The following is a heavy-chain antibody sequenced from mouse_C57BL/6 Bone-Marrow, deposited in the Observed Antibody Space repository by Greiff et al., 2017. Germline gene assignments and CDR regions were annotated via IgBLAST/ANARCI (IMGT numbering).Heavy chain of an antibody. V-gene: IGHV1-55*01. CDR3: ARLNTRSFFDY. J-gene: IGHJ2*01. CDR1: GYTFTSYW. Sequence: QVHVKQPGAELVKPGASVKLSCKASGYTFTSYWITWVKQRPGQGLEWIGDIYPGSGSTNYNEKFKSKATLTVDTSSSTAYMQLSSLTSEDSAVYYCARLNTRSFFDYWGQGTTLTVSS. D-gene: IGHD5-2*01. CDR2: IYPGSGST.